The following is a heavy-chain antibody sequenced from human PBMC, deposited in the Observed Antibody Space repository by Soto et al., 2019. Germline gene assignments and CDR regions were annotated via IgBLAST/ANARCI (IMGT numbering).Heavy chain of an antibody. Sequence: GGSLRLSCAASGFTLSDYYMSWIRQAPGKGLEWISYISSSGSTIYYADSVTGRFTISRDNAKNSLYLQMNSLRAEDTAVYYCASKQLVLGDGFDIWGQGTMVTVSS. D-gene: IGHD6-13*01. CDR1: GFTLSDYY. CDR3: ASKQLVLGDGFDI. CDR2: ISSSGSTI. V-gene: IGHV3-11*01. J-gene: IGHJ3*02.